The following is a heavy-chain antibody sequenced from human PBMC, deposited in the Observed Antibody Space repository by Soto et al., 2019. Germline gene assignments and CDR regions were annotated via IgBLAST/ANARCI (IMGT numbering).Heavy chain of an antibody. CDR2: FDPEDGET. J-gene: IGHJ4*02. CDR1: GYTLTELS. D-gene: IGHD3-3*01. CDR3: ATARGFLEWLPPGY. Sequence: ASVKVSFKVSGYTLTELSMHWVRQAPGKGLEWMGGFDPEDGETIYAQKFQGRVTMTEDTSTDTAYMELSSLRSEDTAVYYCATARGFLEWLPPGYWGQGTLVTVSS. V-gene: IGHV1-24*01.